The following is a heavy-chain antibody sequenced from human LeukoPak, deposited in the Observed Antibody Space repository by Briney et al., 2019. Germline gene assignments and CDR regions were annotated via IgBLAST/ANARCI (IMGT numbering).Heavy chain of an antibody. J-gene: IGHJ4*02. CDR3: ARQLSGWYDADPY. CDR1: GFTFSDYY. Sequence: GGSRRLSCAASGFTFSDYYMSWIRQAPGKGLEWVANIKEDGSRNHYVDSVKGRFTISRDNAKNSLYLQMSSLRAEDTAVYYCARQLSGWYDADPYWGQGTLVTVSS. CDR2: IKEDGSRN. D-gene: IGHD6-19*01. V-gene: IGHV3-7*05.